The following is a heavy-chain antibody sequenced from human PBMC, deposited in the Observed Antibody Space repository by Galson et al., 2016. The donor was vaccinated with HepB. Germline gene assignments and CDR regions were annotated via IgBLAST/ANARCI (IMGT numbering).Heavy chain of an antibody. CDR1: GDSISSGNW. Sequence: ETLSLTCAVSGDSISSGNWWSWVRQSPERGLEWIGEIYRSGLPNYNPSLKSRVTISIDESKNQFSLNLTSVTAADTAVYYCARNRLENQVGYYFDFWGQGILVTVSS. CDR2: IYRSGLP. V-gene: IGHV4-4*02. J-gene: IGHJ4*02. D-gene: IGHD2-15*01. CDR3: ARNRLENQVGYYFDF.